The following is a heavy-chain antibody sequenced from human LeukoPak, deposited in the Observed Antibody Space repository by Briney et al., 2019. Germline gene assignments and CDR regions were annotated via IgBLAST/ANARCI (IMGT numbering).Heavy chain of an antibody. Sequence: GGSLRLSCAASGFTFSSYGMSWVRQAPGKGLEWVSSISSSSNHIYYADSMKGRFTISRDNAKNSLFLQMNTLRAEDTAVYYCAREDASAFDIWGQGTMVSVSS. CDR1: GFTFSSYG. CDR3: AREDASAFDI. CDR2: ISSSSNHI. V-gene: IGHV3-21*01. J-gene: IGHJ3*02.